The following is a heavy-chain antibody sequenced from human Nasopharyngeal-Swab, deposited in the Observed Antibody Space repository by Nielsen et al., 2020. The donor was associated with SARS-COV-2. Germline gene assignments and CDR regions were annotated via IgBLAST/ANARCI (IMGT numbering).Heavy chain of an antibody. CDR2: IYSSGST. CDR3: ARHGADCTNGVCQTYFYFRMDV. Sequence: GSLRLSCTVSGGSIRNSYWSWIRQPPGKGLEWIGHIYSSGSTNSNPSLKSRVTISVDTSRNQFSLKLSSVTAADTAVYYCARHGADCTNGVCQTYFYFRMDVWGQGTTVSVSS. D-gene: IGHD2-8*01. CDR1: GGSIRNSY. J-gene: IGHJ6*02. V-gene: IGHV4-59*08.